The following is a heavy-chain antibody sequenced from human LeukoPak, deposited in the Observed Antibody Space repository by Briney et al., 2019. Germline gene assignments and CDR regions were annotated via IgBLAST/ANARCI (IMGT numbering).Heavy chain of an antibody. V-gene: IGHV4-34*01. Sequence: SETLSLTCAVYGGSFSGYYWSWIRQPPGKGLEWIGEINHSGSTNYNPSLKSRVTISVDTSKNQFSLKLSSVTAADTAVYYCARQRSGYELGFDYWGQGTLVTVSS. CDR1: GGSFSGYY. J-gene: IGHJ4*02. CDR2: INHSGST. CDR3: ARQRSGYELGFDY. D-gene: IGHD5-12*01.